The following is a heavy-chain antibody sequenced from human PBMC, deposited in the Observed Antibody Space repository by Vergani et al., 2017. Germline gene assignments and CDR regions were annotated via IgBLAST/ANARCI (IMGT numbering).Heavy chain of an antibody. V-gene: IGHV3-30*02. CDR1: GFTLSNYD. CDR3: AKHFRGWGIDY. Sequence: VQLVESGGGLVKPGGSLRLSCATSGFTLSNYDMQWIRQGPGKGLEFVAFIQFDGSNQYYADSVKGRFTLSRDFSKNTLYLQMNSLRTDDTGTYYCAKHFRGWGIDYWGQGTQVIVSS. CDR2: IQFDGSNQ. D-gene: IGHD3-16*01. J-gene: IGHJ4*02.